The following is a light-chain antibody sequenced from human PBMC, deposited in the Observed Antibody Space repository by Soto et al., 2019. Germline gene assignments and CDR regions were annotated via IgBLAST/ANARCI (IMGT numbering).Light chain of an antibody. CDR3: SSYATTSPV. J-gene: IGLJ1*01. CDR1: SSDIGGHKF. V-gene: IGLV2-14*01. CDR2: EVT. Sequence: QSALTQPASVSGSPGQSITISCTGPSSDIGGHKFVSWYQQFPGKAPKLMIFEVTKRASGVSYRFSGSKSGNTASLTISGLQAEDEADYYCSSYATTSPVFGPGTKVTVL.